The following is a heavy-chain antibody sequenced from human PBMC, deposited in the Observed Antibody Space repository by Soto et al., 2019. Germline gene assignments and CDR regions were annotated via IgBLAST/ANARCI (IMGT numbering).Heavy chain of an antibody. D-gene: IGHD4-4*01. CDR2: IKPDESEK. V-gene: IGHV3-7*01. CDR3: VRVGSNNAP. J-gene: IGHJ5*02. Sequence: EVQLVESGGGLVQPGGSLRLSCTASGFTFSDSWMTWVRQAPGKGLEWVARIKPDESEKKYADSVKGRFSISRDNAKNSMYWQMDSLRGEDTAVYYCVRVGSNNAPWGQGTLVAVSS. CDR1: GFTFSDSW.